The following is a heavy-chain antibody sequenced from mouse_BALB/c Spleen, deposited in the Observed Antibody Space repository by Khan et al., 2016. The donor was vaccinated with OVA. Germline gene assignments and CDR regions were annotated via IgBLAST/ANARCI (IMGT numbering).Heavy chain of an antibody. Sequence: VQLQESGAELVRPGTSVKMSCKAAGYTFTKYWIGWVKQRPGHGLEWIGDIYPGNGNTNYNEKFKGKATLTADTSSSTAYMHLNSLTSEDYAIYYCARPYNYGSTYDTMDAWGQGTSVTVSS. J-gene: IGHJ4*01. CDR2: IYPGNGNT. CDR3: ARPYNYGSTYDTMDA. CDR1: GYTFTKYW. V-gene: IGHV1-63*02. D-gene: IGHD1-1*01.